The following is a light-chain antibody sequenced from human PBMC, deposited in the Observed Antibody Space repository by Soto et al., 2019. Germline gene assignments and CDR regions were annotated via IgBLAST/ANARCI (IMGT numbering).Light chain of an antibody. CDR2: DVS. CDR3: GSYASGGAYV. J-gene: IGLJ1*01. Sequence: QSVLTQPASVSGSPGQSITISCPGNSNEVGGYNAVSWYQQHPGKAPKLMIYDVSNRPPGASDRFSGSKSGNTASLTISGLQAEDEADYYCGSYASGGAYVFGTGTKVTVL. V-gene: IGLV2-14*03. CDR1: SNEVGGYNA.